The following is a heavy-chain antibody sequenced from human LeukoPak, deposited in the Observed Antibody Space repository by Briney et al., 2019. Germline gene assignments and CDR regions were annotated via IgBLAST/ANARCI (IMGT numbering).Heavy chain of an antibody. CDR2: IYYSGST. CDR1: GGSISSGGYY. CDR3: AREAFAYCGGDCYYNWFDP. Sequence: SETLSLTCTVSGGSISSGGYYWGWIRQHPGRGLEWIEYIYYSGSTYYNPSLKSRVTISVDTSKNQFSLKLSSVTAADTAVYYCAREAFAYCGGDCYYNWFDPWGQGTLVTVSS. J-gene: IGHJ5*02. D-gene: IGHD2-21*02. V-gene: IGHV4-31*03.